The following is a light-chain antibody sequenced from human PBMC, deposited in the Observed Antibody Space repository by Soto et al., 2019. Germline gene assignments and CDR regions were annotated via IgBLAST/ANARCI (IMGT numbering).Light chain of an antibody. V-gene: IGKV3-15*01. J-gene: IGKJ4*02. Sequence: THFPEKKSSSPGERATLFCAASQSLSSSYLAWYQQKPGQAPRLLIYGASTRATGIPARFSGSGSGTDFTLTISSLQSEDFAVYYCQQYNFWPLTFGGVTIVDVK. CDR1: QSLSSSY. CDR2: GAS. CDR3: QQYNFWPLT.